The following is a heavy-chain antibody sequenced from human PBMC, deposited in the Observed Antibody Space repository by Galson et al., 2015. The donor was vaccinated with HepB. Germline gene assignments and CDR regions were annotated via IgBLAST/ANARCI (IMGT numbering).Heavy chain of an antibody. J-gene: IGHJ5*02. D-gene: IGHD4-17*01. V-gene: IGHV3-30-3*01. CDR3: TRAAAGRTATTTLA. CDR2: VSFDGRNT. Sequence: SLRLSCAGSGFDFNGSSIHWVRQSPGKGLEWVAGVSFDGRNTYYADSVKGRFIISRDSSKKTVYLQMNSLRSKDTAVYYCTRAAAGRTATTTLAWGQGLLVTVSS. CDR1: GFDFNGSS.